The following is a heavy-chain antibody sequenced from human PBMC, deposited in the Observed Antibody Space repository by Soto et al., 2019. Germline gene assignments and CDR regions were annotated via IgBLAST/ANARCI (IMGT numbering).Heavy chain of an antibody. Sequence: SATLSLTCSVSGASISSFNWNWVRQPAGKGLEWIGRIYTSGSTNYNPSLKSRVTMSVDTSKNQFSLKLSSVTAADTAVYYCARDLYYDSSGYYYGWFDPWGQGTLVTVSS. CDR2: IYTSGST. J-gene: IGHJ5*02. V-gene: IGHV4-4*07. D-gene: IGHD3-22*01. CDR3: ARDLYYDSSGYYYGWFDP. CDR1: GASISSFN.